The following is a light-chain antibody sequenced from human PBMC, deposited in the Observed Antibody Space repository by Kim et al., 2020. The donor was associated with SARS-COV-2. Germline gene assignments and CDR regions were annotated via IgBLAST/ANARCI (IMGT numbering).Light chain of an antibody. CDR1: SSNIGGNT. Sequence: GQRVTIPCSGSSSNIGGNTISWYQQLPGTAPKLLIYSNNQRPSGVPDRFSGSKSDTSASLAIRGLQSEDEADYHCAAWDDSLNGVVFGGGTQLTVL. CDR3: AAWDDSLNGVV. J-gene: IGLJ2*01. V-gene: IGLV1-44*01. CDR2: SNN.